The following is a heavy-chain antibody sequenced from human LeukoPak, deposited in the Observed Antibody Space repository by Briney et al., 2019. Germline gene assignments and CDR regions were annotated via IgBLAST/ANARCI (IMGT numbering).Heavy chain of an antibody. V-gene: IGHV4-34*12. J-gene: IGHJ4*02. CDR2: MIHSGST. CDR3: TGNGYYSLEY. CDR1: GGSFSGYS. Sequence: SETLSLTCAVYGGSFSGYSWSWIRQPPGKGLEWVGEMIHSGSTNYNPSLKSRVIISVDKSKNQFSLKLSSVTAADTAVYYCTGNGYYSLEYWGQGTLVTVSS. D-gene: IGHD3-3*01.